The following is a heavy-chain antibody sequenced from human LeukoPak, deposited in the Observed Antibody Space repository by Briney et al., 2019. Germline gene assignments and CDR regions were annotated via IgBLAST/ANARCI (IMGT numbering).Heavy chain of an antibody. D-gene: IGHD3-22*01. J-gene: IGHJ4*02. CDR3: ARDRVYYYDSSGYYLGLGYFDY. Sequence: ASVKVSCKASGYTFTSYGISWVRQAPGQGLEWMGWISAYNGNTNYAQKLQGRVTMTTDTSTSTAYMELRSLRSDDTAVYYRARDRVYYYDSSGYYLGLGYFDYWGQGTLVTVSS. CDR1: GYTFTSYG. CDR2: ISAYNGNT. V-gene: IGHV1-18*01.